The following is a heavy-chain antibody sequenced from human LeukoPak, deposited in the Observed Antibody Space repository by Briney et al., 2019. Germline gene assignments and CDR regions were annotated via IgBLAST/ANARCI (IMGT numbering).Heavy chain of an antibody. V-gene: IGHV4-30-2*01. Sequence: SETLSLTCTVSGGSISSGGYSWSWIRQPPGKGLEWIGYIYHSGTTYYNPSLKSRVTISVDRSKNQFSLKLRSVTAADTAVYYCARDHCSSTSCYLGDAFDIWGQGTMVTVSS. D-gene: IGHD2-2*01. CDR2: IYHSGTT. CDR3: ARDHCSSTSCYLGDAFDI. J-gene: IGHJ3*02. CDR1: GGSISSGGYS.